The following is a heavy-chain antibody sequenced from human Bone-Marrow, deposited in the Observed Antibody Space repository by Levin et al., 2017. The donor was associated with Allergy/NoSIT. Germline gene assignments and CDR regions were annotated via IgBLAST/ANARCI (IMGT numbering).Heavy chain of an antibody. V-gene: IGHV2-5*02. CDR2: IYWDDEK. D-gene: IGHD3-16*01. CDR1: GFSLTTTGVS. CDR3: AHGLRGMLGLGFDY. J-gene: IGHJ4*02. Sequence: SGPTLVKPTQTLTLTCTFSGFSLTTTGVSVGWIRQPPGKALEWLALIYWDDEKHHNPSLKNRLTITKDTSKNQAVLTLTNMDPVDTATYYCAHGLRGMLGLGFDYWGQGTLVTVSS.